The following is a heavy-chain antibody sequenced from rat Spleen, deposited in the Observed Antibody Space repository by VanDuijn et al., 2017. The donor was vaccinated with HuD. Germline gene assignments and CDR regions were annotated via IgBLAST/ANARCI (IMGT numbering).Heavy chain of an antibody. CDR1: GFTFNDHF. Sequence: EVQLVESDGGLVQPGRSLKLSCAASGFTFNDHFMAWVRQAPTKGLEWVASISTGGGNSYYRDSVKGRFTISRDNAKTTLYLQMDSLRSEDTATYYCVRGGAYFDYWGQGVMVTVSS. D-gene: IGHD1-11*01. CDR2: ISTGGGNS. J-gene: IGHJ2*01. CDR3: VRGGAYFDY. V-gene: IGHV5-25*01.